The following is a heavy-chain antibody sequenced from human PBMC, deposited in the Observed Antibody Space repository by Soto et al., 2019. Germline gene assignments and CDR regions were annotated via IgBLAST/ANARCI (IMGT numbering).Heavy chain of an antibody. CDR2: FDPEDGET. V-gene: IGHV1-24*01. D-gene: IGHD1-1*01. CDR1: GHTLTELS. Sequence: QVQLVQSGAEVRKPGASVKVSCKVSGHTLTELSMHWVRQAPGKGLEWMGGFDPEDGETISAQKFQGRVTVTEDTATDSTYLELSSLTYEDTAVYYCAAGGTRWLSSPYDYWGQGNQVTISS. J-gene: IGHJ4*02. CDR3: AAGGTRWLSSPYDY.